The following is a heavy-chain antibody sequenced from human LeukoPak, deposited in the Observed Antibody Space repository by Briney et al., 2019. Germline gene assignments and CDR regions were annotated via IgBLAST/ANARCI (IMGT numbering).Heavy chain of an antibody. CDR1: GGSINNYY. CDR2: IYTRGST. D-gene: IGHD2-15*01. CDR3: ARGRYCSADICSGGDAFDI. V-gene: IGHV4-4*07. Sequence: SETLSLTCTVSGGSINNYYWSWIRQPAGKGLEWIGHIYTRGSTNYNPSLKSRVTMSVDTSKNQFSPKLSSVTAADTAVYYCARGRYCSADICSGGDAFDIWGQGTMVSVSS. J-gene: IGHJ3*02.